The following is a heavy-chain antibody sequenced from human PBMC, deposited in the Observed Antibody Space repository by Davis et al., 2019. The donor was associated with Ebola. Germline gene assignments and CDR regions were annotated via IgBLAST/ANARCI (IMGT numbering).Heavy chain of an antibody. J-gene: IGHJ6*03. CDR3: ARDTQRGVEMATPGYYYYMDV. V-gene: IGHV1-69*13. CDR1: GGTFSSYA. Sequence: SVKVSCKASGGTFSSYAISWVRQAPGQGLEWMGGIIPIFGIANYAQKFQGRVTITADESTSTAYMELSSLRSEDTAVYYCARDTQRGVEMATPGYYYYMDVWGKGTTVTVSS. D-gene: IGHD5-24*01. CDR2: IIPIFGIA.